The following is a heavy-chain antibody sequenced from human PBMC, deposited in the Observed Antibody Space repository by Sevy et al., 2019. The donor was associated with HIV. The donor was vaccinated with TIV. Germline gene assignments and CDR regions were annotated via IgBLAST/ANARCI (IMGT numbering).Heavy chain of an antibody. CDR1: GFTFSSYG. CDR2: IWYDGSNK. V-gene: IGHV3-33*01. D-gene: IGHD6-13*01. CDR3: SRDRDSSSWYEGNWFDP. Sequence: GGSLRLSCAASGFTFSSYGMHWVRQAPGKGLEWLAVIWYDGSNKYYADSVKGRFTISRDNSKNTLYLQMNSLRAEDTAVYYCSRDRDSSSWYEGNWFDPWGQGTLVTVSS. J-gene: IGHJ5*02.